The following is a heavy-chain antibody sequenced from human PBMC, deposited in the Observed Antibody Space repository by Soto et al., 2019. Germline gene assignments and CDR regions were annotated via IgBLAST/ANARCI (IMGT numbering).Heavy chain of an antibody. CDR3: ARPRAATYAFDS. Sequence: GESLKISCRGSGYNFNNYWIAWVRQMPGKGLEWMGIIWPGDSDTKYNPSLQGQVTISVDKSISTAYLQWSSLKASDTAMYYCARPRAATYAFDSWGQGTMVTVSS. D-gene: IGHD2-15*01. CDR1: GYNFNNYW. V-gene: IGHV5-51*01. CDR2: IWPGDSDT. J-gene: IGHJ3*02.